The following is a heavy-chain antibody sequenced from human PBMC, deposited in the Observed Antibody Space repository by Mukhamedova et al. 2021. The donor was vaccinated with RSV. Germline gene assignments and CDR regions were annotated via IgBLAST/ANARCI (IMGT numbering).Heavy chain of an antibody. Sequence: HGGSTNYNPSLKSRVTISVDKSKNQFSLKLSSVTAADTAVYYCARDRAIVLCGQGTLVTVSS. J-gene: IGHJ4*02. V-gene: IGHV4-4*02. CDR2: HGGST. CDR3: ARDRAIVL. D-gene: IGHD2/OR15-2a*01.